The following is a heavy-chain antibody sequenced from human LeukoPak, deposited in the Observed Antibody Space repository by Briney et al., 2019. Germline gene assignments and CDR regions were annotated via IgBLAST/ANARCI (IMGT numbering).Heavy chain of an antibody. CDR3: ARGGSGTYYHY. Sequence: SETLSLTCTVAGGSISSYYWSWIRQPPGKGLEWIGYIYYSGSTNYNPSLKSRVTISVDTSKNQFSLKLSSVTAADTAVYYCARGGSGTYYHYWGQGTLVTVSS. V-gene: IGHV4-59*01. CDR1: GGSISSYY. D-gene: IGHD1-26*01. CDR2: IYYSGST. J-gene: IGHJ4*02.